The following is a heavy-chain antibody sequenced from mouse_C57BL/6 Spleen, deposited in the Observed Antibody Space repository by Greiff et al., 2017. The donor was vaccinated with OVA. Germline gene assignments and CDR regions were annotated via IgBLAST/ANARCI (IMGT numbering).Heavy chain of an antibody. CDR2: IHPNSGST. CDR1: GYTFTSYW. V-gene: IGHV1-64*01. Sequence: QVQLQQPGAELVKPGASVKLSCKASGYTFTSYWMHWVKQRPGQGLEWIGMIHPNSGSTNYNEKFKSKATLTVDKSSSTAYMQLSSLTSEDSAVYYCARGYGNPAWFAYWGQGTLVTVSA. CDR3: ARGYGNPAWFAY. D-gene: IGHD2-1*01. J-gene: IGHJ3*01.